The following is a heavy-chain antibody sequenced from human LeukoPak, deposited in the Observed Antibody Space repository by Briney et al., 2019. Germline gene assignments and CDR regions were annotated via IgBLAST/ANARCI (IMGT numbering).Heavy chain of an antibody. CDR3: ARDGLRNHYDSSAGYYYMDV. J-gene: IGHJ6*03. D-gene: IGHD3-22*01. V-gene: IGHV4-59*01. CDR1: GGSISSYY. Sequence: SETLSLTCTVSGGSISSYYWSWIRQPPGKGLEWIGYIYYSGSTNYNPSLKSRVTISVDTSKNQFSLKVRSVTPADTAVYYCARDGLRNHYDSSAGYYYMDVWGKGTTVTVSS. CDR2: IYYSGST.